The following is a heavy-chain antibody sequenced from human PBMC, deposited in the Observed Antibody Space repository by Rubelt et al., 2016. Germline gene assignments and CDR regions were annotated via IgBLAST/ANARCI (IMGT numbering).Heavy chain of an antibody. V-gene: IGHV3-48*04. Sequence: EVQLVESGGGLVQPGGSLRLSCAASGFTFSSYSMNWVRQAPGKGLEWVSYISSSSSTIYYADSVKGRFPISRDNAKNSLYLQMNSLRAEDTAVYHCARDEYCGGDCYSINDAFDIWGQGTMVTVSS. J-gene: IGHJ3*02. D-gene: IGHD2-21*02. CDR3: ARDEYCGGDCYSINDAFDI. CDR2: ISSSSSTI. CDR1: GFTFSSYS.